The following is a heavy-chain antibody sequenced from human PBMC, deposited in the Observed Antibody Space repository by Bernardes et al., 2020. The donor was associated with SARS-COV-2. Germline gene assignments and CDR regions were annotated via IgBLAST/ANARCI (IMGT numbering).Heavy chain of an antibody. V-gene: IGHV3-53*01. J-gene: IGHJ4*02. Sequence: SLRLSCAASGFSVTTKYMSWVRQAPGRGLEWVSVIYAGGDTYYADSVKGRFTVSRDESENTFYLQMNTLNGEDSAVYYCARDSRGRGLGRYDFDLWGQGTLVTVSS. CDR2: IYAGGDT. D-gene: IGHD5-12*01. CDR1: GFSVTTKY. CDR3: ARDSRGRGLGRYDFDL.